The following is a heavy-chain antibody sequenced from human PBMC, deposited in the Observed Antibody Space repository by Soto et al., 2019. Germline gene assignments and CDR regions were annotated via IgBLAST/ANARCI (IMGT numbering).Heavy chain of an antibody. CDR3: APGREGIDFDY. Sequence: QVQLVESGGGVVQPGRSLRLSCAASGFTFSSYGMHWVRQAPGKGLEWVAVIWYDGSNKYYADSVKGRFTISRDNSKNTLYLEMNSLSAEDTAVYYCAPGREGIDFDYWGQGTLVTVSS. D-gene: IGHD2-15*01. CDR1: GFTFSSYG. CDR2: IWYDGSNK. J-gene: IGHJ4*02. V-gene: IGHV3-33*01.